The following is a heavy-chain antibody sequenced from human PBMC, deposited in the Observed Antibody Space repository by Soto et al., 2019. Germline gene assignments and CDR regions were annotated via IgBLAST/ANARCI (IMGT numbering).Heavy chain of an antibody. V-gene: IGHV3-74*01. CDR1: GFTFGYYW. Sequence: GGSLRLSCAASGFTFGYYWMHWVRQAPGKGLVWVSRVNSDGSSTGYADSVKGRFTISRDNAKNTLYLQMNSLRAEDTAVYYCARFGTYYDSSGFLYWGQGALATVSS. CDR2: VNSDGSST. D-gene: IGHD3-22*01. CDR3: ARFGTYYDSSGFLY. J-gene: IGHJ4*02.